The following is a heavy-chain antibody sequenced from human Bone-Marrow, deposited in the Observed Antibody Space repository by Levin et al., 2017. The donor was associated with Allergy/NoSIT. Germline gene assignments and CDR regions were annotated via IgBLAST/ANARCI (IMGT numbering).Heavy chain of an antibody. CDR1: GFTFGSFG. CDR2: ISYDGSKT. J-gene: IGHJ4*02. Sequence: GGSLRLSCEAFGFTFGSFGMHWVRQAPGKGLEWVALISYDGSKTDYADSVKGRFTISRDSSLYLQMNSLRPEDTAMYYCARDMRHFVVVTTTHPGLDYWGRGTLVVVSS. D-gene: IGHD2-21*02. V-gene: IGHV3-30*03. CDR3: ARDMRHFVVVTTTHPGLDY.